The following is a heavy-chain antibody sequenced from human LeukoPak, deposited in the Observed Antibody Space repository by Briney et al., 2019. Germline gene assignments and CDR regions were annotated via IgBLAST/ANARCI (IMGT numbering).Heavy chain of an antibody. CDR2: IYYSGST. V-gene: IGHV4-39*07. CDR3: ARDLYMATIDY. CDR1: GGSISSSSYY. J-gene: IGHJ4*02. D-gene: IGHD5-12*01. Sequence: SETLSLTCTVSGGSISSSSYYWGWIRQPPGKGLEWIGSIYYSGSTYYNPSLKSRVTISVDTSKNQFSLKLSSVTAADTAVYYCARDLYMATIDYWGQGTLVTVSS.